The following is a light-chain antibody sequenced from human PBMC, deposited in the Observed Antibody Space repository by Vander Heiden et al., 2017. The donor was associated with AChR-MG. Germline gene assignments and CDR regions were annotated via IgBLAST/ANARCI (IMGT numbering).Light chain of an antibody. Sequence: DIEMTQSPSSLSASVGDRVTITCRASQSITNYLNWYQQQPGKAPKLLIYAAPTLQSGVPSRFSGRGAGTDFTLTISSRQPEDFATYYCQQSYSSPYGFGPGTKLDIE. J-gene: IGKJ3*01. V-gene: IGKV1-39*01. CDR1: QSITNY. CDR3: QQSYSSPYG. CDR2: AAP.